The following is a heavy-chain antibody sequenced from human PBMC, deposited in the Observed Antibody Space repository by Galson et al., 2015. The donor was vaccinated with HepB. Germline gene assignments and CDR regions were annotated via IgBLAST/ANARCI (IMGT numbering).Heavy chain of an antibody. Sequence: ASGGTFSSYAISWVRQAPGQGLEWMGGIIPIFGTANYAQKFQGRVTITADESTSTAYMELSSLRSEDTAVYYCARGVQEQLVEDYYYGMDVWGQGTTVTVSS. V-gene: IGHV1-69*01. D-gene: IGHD6-13*01. CDR1: GGTFSSYA. J-gene: IGHJ6*02. CDR3: ARGVQEQLVEDYYYGMDV. CDR2: IIPIFGTA.